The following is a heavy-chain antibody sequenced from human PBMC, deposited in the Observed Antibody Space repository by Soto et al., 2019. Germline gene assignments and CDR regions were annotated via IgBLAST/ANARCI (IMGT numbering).Heavy chain of an antibody. V-gene: IGHV1-2*04. CDR2: INPNSGGT. J-gene: IGHJ6*02. Sequence: ASVKVSFKASGYTFTGYYMHWVRQAPGQGLEWMGWINPNSGGTNYAQKFQGWVTMTRDTSTSTAYMELSRLRSDDTAVYYCARDLSGSYFGYYYYGMDVWGQGTTVTVSS. CDR1: GYTFTGYY. CDR3: ARDLSGSYFGYYYYGMDV. D-gene: IGHD1-26*01.